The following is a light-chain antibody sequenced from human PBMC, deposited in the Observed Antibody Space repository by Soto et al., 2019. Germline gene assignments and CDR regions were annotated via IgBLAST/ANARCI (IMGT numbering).Light chain of an antibody. CDR3: QQSFSDPPLS. CDR2: AAS. Sequence: DIQLTQSPSSLSASVGDRVTITCRASRSVTTYLNWYQQKPGKAPKLLISAASSLRDGVPSRFSGSGSGTVFTLTINSLHPEDFATYYCQQSFSDPPLSFGGGTRVEVK. CDR1: RSVTTY. V-gene: IGKV1-39*01. J-gene: IGKJ4*01.